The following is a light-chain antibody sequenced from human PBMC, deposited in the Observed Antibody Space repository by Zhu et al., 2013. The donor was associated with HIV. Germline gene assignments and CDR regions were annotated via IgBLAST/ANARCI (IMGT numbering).Light chain of an antibody. CDR1: QSVSSSS. Sequence: EIVLTQSPGTLSLSPGESATLSCRASQSVSSSSLAWYQQKPGQAPRLLIYGASNRATGIPDRFSGRGSGTDFTLTISRLEPEDFAVYYCQQYGNSPPYSFGQGTKLEVK. CDR2: GAS. V-gene: IGKV3-20*01. J-gene: IGKJ2*03. CDR3: QQYGNSPPYS.